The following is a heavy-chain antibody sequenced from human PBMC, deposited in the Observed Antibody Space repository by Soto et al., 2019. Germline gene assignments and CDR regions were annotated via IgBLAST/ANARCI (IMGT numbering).Heavy chain of an antibody. D-gene: IGHD6-13*01. CDR2: ISSNSAYI. J-gene: IGHJ5*02. V-gene: IGHV3-21*03. Sequence: PGGSLRLSCAASGFTVRSFTMNWVRQAPGKGLEWGSTISSNSAYIYYTDALRGRFTSSRDNAKNARHLQMNTLRAEDTAVYYCTRDASRDSSARGWFDPWGPGSLLTVFS. CDR1: GFTVRSFT. CDR3: TRDASRDSSARGWFDP.